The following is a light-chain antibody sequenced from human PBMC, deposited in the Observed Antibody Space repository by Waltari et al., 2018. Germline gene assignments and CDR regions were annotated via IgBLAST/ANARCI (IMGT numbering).Light chain of an antibody. CDR2: DVS. CDR1: TSDVGRYNY. CDR3: SSYTSSNPV. V-gene: IGLV2-14*03. J-gene: IGLJ2*01. Sequence: QSALTQPASVSGSPGQSITISCTGTTSDVGRYNYVSWYQQHPGKAPKLMIFDVSYRPSGVSSRFSGSKSGNTASLTISGLQTEDEADYYCSSYTSSNPVFGGGTKLTVL.